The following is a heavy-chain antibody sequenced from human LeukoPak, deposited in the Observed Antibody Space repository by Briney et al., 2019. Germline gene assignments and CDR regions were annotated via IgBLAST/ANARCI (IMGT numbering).Heavy chain of an antibody. D-gene: IGHD2-15*01. J-gene: IGHJ5*02. Sequence: PSETLSLTCTVSGGSVSSTTYYWSWIRQPPGKGLEWIASINHSGSTNYNPSLKSRVTISLDTSKNQFSLKLSSVTAADTAVYYCARVVVAATDWFDPWGLGTLVTVSS. CDR2: INHSGST. CDR1: GGSVSSTTYY. CDR3: ARVVVAATDWFDP. V-gene: IGHV4-39*07.